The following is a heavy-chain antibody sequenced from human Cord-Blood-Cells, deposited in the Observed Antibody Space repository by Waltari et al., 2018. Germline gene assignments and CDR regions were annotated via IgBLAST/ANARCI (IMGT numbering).Heavy chain of an antibody. CDR1: GYTFTSYG. J-gene: IGHJ4*02. Sequence: QVQLVQSGAEVKKPGASVKVSCKASGYTFTSYGISWVRQAPGQGLEWMGWISAYNGNTNCAQKLQGRVTMTTDTATSTAYMELRSLRSDDTAVYYCARVPRPFYCSGGSCYFDYWGQGTLVTVSS. CDR3: ARVPRPFYCSGGSCYFDY. CDR2: ISAYNGNT. V-gene: IGHV1-18*01. D-gene: IGHD2-15*01.